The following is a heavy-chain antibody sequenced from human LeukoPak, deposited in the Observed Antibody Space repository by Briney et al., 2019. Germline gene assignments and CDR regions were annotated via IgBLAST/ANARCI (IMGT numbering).Heavy chain of an antibody. CDR3: ARGPPGGYYYYYGMDV. CDR1: GYTFTGYY. J-gene: IGHJ6*02. CDR2: INPNSGGT. V-gene: IGHV1-2*02. Sequence: ASVKVSCKASGYTFTGYYMHWVRQAPGQGLEWMGWINPNSGGTNYAQKFQGRVTMTRNTSISTAYMELSSLRSEDTAVYYCARGPPGGYYYYYGMDVWGQGTTVTVSS. D-gene: IGHD4-23*01.